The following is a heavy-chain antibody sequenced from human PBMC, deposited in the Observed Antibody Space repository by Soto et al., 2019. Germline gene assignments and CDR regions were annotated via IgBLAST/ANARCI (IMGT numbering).Heavy chain of an antibody. CDR2: IYNSGST. V-gene: IGHV4-59*01. CDR3: ARTVDTTTDYYYYGMDV. Sequence: SETLSLTCTVSGGSISSYYWSWIRQPPGQGLEWIGYIYNSGSTNYNPSLKSRVTISVDTSKNQFSLKLRSVSAADTAVYYCARTVDTTTDYYYYGMDVWGQGTTVTGSS. D-gene: IGHD5-18*01. CDR1: GGSISSYY. J-gene: IGHJ6*02.